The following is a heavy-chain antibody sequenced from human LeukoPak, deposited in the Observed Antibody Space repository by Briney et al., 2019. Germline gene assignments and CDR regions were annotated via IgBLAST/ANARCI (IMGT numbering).Heavy chain of an antibody. D-gene: IGHD1-1*01. V-gene: IGHV3-23*01. CDR2: ISGSGGST. Sequence: GGSLRLSCAASGFTFSSYAMSWVRQAPGKGLEWASAISGSGGSTYYADSVKGRFTISRDNSKNTLYLQMNSLRAEDTAVYYCANQRLERRNYWGQGTLVTVPS. J-gene: IGHJ4*02. CDR3: ANQRLERRNY. CDR1: GFTFSSYA.